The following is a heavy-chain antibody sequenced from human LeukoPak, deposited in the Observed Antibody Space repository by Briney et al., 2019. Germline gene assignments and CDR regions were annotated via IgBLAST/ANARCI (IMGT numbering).Heavy chain of an antibody. J-gene: IGHJ3*02. CDR1: GFHFSNFG. V-gene: IGHV3-30*02. D-gene: IGHD2-8*02. CDR2: IRYDGTTT. Sequence: GGSLRLSCAGSGFHFSNFGMHWVRQAPGKGLEWVTFIRYDGTTTYYADSVKGRFAISRDNSRNTVYLQMSSLKAEDTAVYYCAKEIYCTATTCQGNDAFHIWGQGTVVAVSS. CDR3: AKEIYCTATTCQGNDAFHI.